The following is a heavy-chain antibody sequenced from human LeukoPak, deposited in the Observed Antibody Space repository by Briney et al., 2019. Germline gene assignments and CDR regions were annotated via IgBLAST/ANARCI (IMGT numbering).Heavy chain of an antibody. V-gene: IGHV1-18*01. J-gene: IGHJ6*02. Sequence: ASVKVSCKASGYTFTSYGISWVRQAPGQGREWMGWISAYNGNTNYAQKLQGRVTMTTDTSTSTAYMELRSLRSDDTAVYYCAREPEMATITSYYYYYGMDVWGQGTTVTVSS. CDR1: GYTFTSYG. CDR2: ISAYNGNT. CDR3: AREPEMATITSYYYYYGMDV. D-gene: IGHD5-24*01.